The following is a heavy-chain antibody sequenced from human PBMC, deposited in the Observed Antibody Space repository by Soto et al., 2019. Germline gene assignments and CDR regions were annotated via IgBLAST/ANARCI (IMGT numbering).Heavy chain of an antibody. Sequence: QVQLVESGGGVVQPGRSLRLSCAASGFTFSSYAMHWVRQAPGKGLEWVAVISYDGSNKYYADSVKGRFTISRDNSKNTLYLQMNSLRAEDTAVYYCARGDFRSGLDYWGQGSLVTVSS. CDR2: ISYDGSNK. V-gene: IGHV3-30-3*01. CDR3: ARGDFRSGLDY. CDR1: GFTFSSYA. D-gene: IGHD3-3*01. J-gene: IGHJ4*02.